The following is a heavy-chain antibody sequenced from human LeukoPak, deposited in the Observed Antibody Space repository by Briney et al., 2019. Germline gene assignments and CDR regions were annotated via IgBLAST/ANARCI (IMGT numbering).Heavy chain of an antibody. CDR2: FDPEDGET. J-gene: IGHJ3*02. D-gene: IGHD2-15*01. Sequence: GASVKVSCKASGYTFTSYGISWVRQAPGKGLEWMGGFDPEDGETIYAQKFQGRVTMTEDTSTDTAYMELSSLRSEDTAVYYCATSCSGGSCLGLGAFDIWGQGTMVTVSS. CDR3: ATSCSGGSCLGLGAFDI. CDR1: GYTFTSYG. V-gene: IGHV1-24*01.